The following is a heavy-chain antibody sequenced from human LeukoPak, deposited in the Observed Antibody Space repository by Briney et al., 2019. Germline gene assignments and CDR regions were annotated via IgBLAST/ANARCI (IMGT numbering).Heavy chain of an antibody. J-gene: IGHJ5*02. CDR3: ARHHYDILTGYSQGWFDP. Sequence: SETLSLTCTVSGGFISSYYWSWIRQPPGKGREWIGYIYYSGNTNYNPSLKSRVTISVDTSKNQFSLKLSSVTAADTAVYYCARHHYDILTGYSQGWFDPWGQGTLVTVSS. CDR2: IYYSGNT. V-gene: IGHV4-59*08. D-gene: IGHD3-9*01. CDR1: GGFISSYY.